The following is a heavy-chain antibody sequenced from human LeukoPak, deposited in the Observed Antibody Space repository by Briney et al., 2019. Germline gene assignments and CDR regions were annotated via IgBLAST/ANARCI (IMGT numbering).Heavy chain of an antibody. CDR2: IYPGDSDT. V-gene: IGHV5-51*01. J-gene: IGHJ3*02. CDR3: ARGPLYYYDSRGYYGAFDI. D-gene: IGHD3-22*01. CDR1: GYSFTSYW. Sequence: GESLKISCKGSGYSFTSYWIGWVRQMPGKGLEWMGIIYPGDSDTRYSPSFQGQVTISADKSISTAYLQWSSLKASDTAMYYCARGPLYYYDSRGYYGAFDIWGQGTMVTVSS.